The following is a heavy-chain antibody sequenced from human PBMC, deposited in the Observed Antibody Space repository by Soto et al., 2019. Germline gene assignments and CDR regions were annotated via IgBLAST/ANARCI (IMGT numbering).Heavy chain of an antibody. V-gene: IGHV3-23*04. Sequence: EVQLVESGGGLVKPGGSLRLSCAASGFTFSSYSMNWVRQAPGKGLEWVSAISGSGGSTYYADSVKGRFTISRDNSKNTLYLQMNSLRAEDTAVYYCAKGRFLEWLFDAFDIWGQGTMVTVSS. CDR3: AKGRFLEWLFDAFDI. CDR2: ISGSGGST. D-gene: IGHD3-3*01. J-gene: IGHJ3*02. CDR1: GFTFSSYS.